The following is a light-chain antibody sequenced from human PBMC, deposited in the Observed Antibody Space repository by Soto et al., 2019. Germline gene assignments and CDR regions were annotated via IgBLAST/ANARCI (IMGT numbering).Light chain of an antibody. Sequence: DIQMTQSPSSLSASVGDRVTITCRASQTIIRYLNWYQQKPGRAPNLLIYAASSLQSGVPSRFSGSGSGTEINLHISSLQPEDFATYYCQQSYSTLFTFGPGTKVEIK. V-gene: IGKV1-39*01. CDR1: QTIIRY. CDR3: QQSYSTLFT. CDR2: AAS. J-gene: IGKJ3*01.